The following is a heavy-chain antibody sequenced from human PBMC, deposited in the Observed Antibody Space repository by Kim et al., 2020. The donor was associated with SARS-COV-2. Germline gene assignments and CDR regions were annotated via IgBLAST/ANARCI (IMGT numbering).Heavy chain of an antibody. V-gene: IGHV3-30*03. D-gene: IGHD3-10*01. CDR3: LPGSYNY. Sequence: GGSLRLSCAASGFTFSSYGMHWVRQAPGKGLEWVAVISYDGSNKYYADSVKGRFTISRDNSKNTLYLQMNSLRAEDTAVYYCLPGSYNYWGQGTLVTVSS. J-gene: IGHJ4*02. CDR2: ISYDGSNK. CDR1: GFTFSSYG.